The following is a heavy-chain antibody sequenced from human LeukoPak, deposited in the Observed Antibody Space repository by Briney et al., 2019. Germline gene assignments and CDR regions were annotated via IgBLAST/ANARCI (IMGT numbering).Heavy chain of an antibody. Sequence: GGSLRLSCAASGFTLNSYAVRCVRQAPGKGLEWVSAISGSGGSTYYADSVKGRFSISRDNSKNTLYLQMNILRAADTAVYYCAKCGNPFDAFDIWGQGTMVTVSS. CDR3: AKCGNPFDAFDI. V-gene: IGHV3-23*01. D-gene: IGHD4-23*01. CDR2: ISGSGGST. J-gene: IGHJ3*02. CDR1: GFTLNSYA.